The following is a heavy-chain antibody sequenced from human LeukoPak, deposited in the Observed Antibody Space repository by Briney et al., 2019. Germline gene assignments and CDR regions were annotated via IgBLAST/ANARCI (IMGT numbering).Heavy chain of an antibody. CDR3: ARDNVDYYAPDY. J-gene: IGHJ4*02. Sequence: GGSLRLSCTASGFNFGGYAINWVRQAPGQGLEWVGFIRSKALYGTREYAASVEGRFTISRDDSKGIAYLQMNALKIGTAVYYCARDNVDYYAPDYWGQGTLVTVSS. CDR2: IRSKALYGTR. D-gene: IGHD2-2*01. CDR1: GFNFGGYA. V-gene: IGHV3-49*04.